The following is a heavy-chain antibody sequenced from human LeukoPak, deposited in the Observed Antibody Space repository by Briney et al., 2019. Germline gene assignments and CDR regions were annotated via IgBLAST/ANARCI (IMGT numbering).Heavy chain of an antibody. CDR1: GGSISSGSYY. D-gene: IGHD1-26*01. CDR2: IYTSGST. V-gene: IGHV4-61*02. CDR3: ARDKSGRALDYYMDV. Sequence: SETLSLTCTVSGGSISSGSYYWSWIRQPAGKGLEWIGRIYTSGSTNYNPSLKSRVTISVDTSKNQFSLKLSSMTAAGTAVYYCARDKSGRALDYYMDVWGKGTTVTVSS. J-gene: IGHJ6*03.